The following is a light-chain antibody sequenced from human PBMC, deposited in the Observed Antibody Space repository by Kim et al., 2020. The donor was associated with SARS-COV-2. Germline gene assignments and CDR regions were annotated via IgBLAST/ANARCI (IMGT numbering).Light chain of an antibody. CDR2: DVS. Sequence: QSALTQPRSVSGSPGQSVTISCTGTSSDVGGYNYVSWYQQHPGKAPKLLIHDVSERPSGVPDRFSGSKSGNTASLTISGLQAENEADYYCKSYAGSYNFLYFFGIGTKVTVL. J-gene: IGLJ1*01. CDR3: KSYAGSYNFLYF. V-gene: IGLV2-11*01. CDR1: SSDVGGYNY.